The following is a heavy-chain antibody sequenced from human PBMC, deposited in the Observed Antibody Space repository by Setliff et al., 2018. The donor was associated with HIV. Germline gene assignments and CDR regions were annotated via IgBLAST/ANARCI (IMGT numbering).Heavy chain of an antibody. CDR3: ARLRLFSSALDY. CDR1: GFSVSNYY. Sequence: GGSLRLSCAASGFSVSNYYMAWVRQAPGKGLEWVSTIYSDGTTYHADSVKGRFTLSRDNSKNTLFLQMNSLRPEDTVVFYCARLRLFSSALDYWGQGTLVTVSS. D-gene: IGHD2-2*01. V-gene: IGHV3-66*02. CDR2: IYSDGTT. J-gene: IGHJ4*02.